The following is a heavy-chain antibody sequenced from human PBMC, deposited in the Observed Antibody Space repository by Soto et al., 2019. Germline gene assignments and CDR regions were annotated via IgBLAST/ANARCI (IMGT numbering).Heavy chain of an antibody. CDR2: IYYSGST. D-gene: IGHD3-3*01. V-gene: IGHV4-59*08. CDR1: GGSISSYY. J-gene: IGHJ6*03. Sequence: SETLSLTCTVSGGSISSYYWSWIRRPPGKGLEWIGYIYYSGSTNYNPSLKSRVTISEDTFKNQFSLKLSSVTAADTAVYYCAKIPYFDFWSGYGYYYYMDVWGKGTTVTVSS. CDR3: AKIPYFDFWSGYGYYYYMDV.